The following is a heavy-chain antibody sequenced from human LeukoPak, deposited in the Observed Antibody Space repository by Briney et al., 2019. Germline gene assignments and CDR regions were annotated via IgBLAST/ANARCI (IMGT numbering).Heavy chain of an antibody. CDR2: ISSNGGST. Sequence: GGSLRLSCAASGFTFSSYAMHWVRQAPGKGLEYVSAISSNGGSTYYANSVKGRFTISRDNSKNTLYLQMNSLRAEDTAVYYCARDPYSGYDYGDYYYGMDVWGQGTTVTVSS. D-gene: IGHD5-12*01. CDR1: GFTFSSYA. CDR3: ARDPYSGYDYGDYYYGMDV. J-gene: IGHJ6*02. V-gene: IGHV3-64*01.